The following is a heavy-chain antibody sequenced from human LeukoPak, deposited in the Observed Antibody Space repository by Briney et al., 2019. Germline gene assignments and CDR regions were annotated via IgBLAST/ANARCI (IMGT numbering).Heavy chain of an antibody. J-gene: IGHJ4*02. CDR3: ASAYYTQVRGVPPADY. Sequence: GGSLRLSCAASGLTFNNYGMHWVRQAPGKGLEWVAVISYDGSNKYYADSAKGRFTISRDNSKNTLYLQINSLRAVDTAVYYCASAYYTQVRGVPPADYWGQGTQVTVS. CDR2: ISYDGSNK. V-gene: IGHV3-30*03. CDR1: GLTFNNYG. D-gene: IGHD3-10*01.